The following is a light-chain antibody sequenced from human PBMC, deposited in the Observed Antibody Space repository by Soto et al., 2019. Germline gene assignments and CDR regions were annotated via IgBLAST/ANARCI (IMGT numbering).Light chain of an antibody. CDR3: QQYYSYPHT. V-gene: IGKV1-8*01. CDR1: QGISSY. Sequence: AIRMTQSPSSFSASTGDRVTITCRASQGISSYLAWYQQKPGKAPKLLIYAASTLQSGVPSRFSGSGSGTDFNLPISCLQSEDFATYYCQQYYSYPHTFGQGTKVEIK. CDR2: AAS. J-gene: IGKJ1*01.